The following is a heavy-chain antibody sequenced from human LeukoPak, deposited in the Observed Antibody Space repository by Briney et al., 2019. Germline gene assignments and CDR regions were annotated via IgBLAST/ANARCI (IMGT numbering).Heavy chain of an antibody. V-gene: IGHV3-21*01. CDR3: ARCTTGRTFGSLREIKRSREIDY. D-gene: IGHD1-1*01. CDR2: ISSTSSYI. CDR1: GFTFSSYN. Sequence: GGSLRLSCAASGFTFSSYNTNWVRQAPGKGLEWVSSISSTSSYINYADSVKGRFTISRDKAKNSLYLQMNSLRVEDTAVYYCARCTTGRTFGSLREIKRSREIDYWGQGTLVTVSS. J-gene: IGHJ4*02.